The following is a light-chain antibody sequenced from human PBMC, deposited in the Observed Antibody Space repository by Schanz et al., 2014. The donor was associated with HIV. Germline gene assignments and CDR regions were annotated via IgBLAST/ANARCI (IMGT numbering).Light chain of an antibody. Sequence: QSVLTQPPSVSGAPGQRVTISCTGSSSNIGAGYDVHWYQQLPGTAPKLLIYSNNQRPSGVPDRFSGSKSGTSASLAISGLQSEDEADYYCAAWDGSLNGYVFGTGTKLTVL. V-gene: IGLV1-44*01. CDR3: AAWDGSLNGYV. CDR2: SNN. CDR1: SSNIGAGYD. J-gene: IGLJ1*01.